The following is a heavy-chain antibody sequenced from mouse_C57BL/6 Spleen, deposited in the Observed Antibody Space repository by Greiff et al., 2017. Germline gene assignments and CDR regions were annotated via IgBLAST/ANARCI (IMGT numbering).Heavy chain of an antibody. CDR1: GFTFSDYY. D-gene: IGHD1-3*01. J-gene: IGHJ4*01. CDR3: ARVDNYYAMDY. CDR2: INYDGSST. Sequence: EVQVVESEGGLVQPGSSMKLSCTASGFTFSDYYMAWVRQVPEKGLEWVANINYDGSSTYYLDSLKSRFIISRDNEKNILYLQMSSLKSEDTATDYCARVDNYYAMDYWGQGTSVTVSS. V-gene: IGHV5-16*01.